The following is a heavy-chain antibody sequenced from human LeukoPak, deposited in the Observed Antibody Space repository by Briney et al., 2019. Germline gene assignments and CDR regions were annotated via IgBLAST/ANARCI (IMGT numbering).Heavy chain of an antibody. CDR2: IKQDGSEK. CDR3: AREGGEGYCSSTSCYLGPGAFDI. J-gene: IGHJ3*02. CDR1: GFTFSSYW. V-gene: IGHV3-7*01. D-gene: IGHD2-2*01. Sequence: PGGSLRLSCAATGFTFSSYWMSWVRQAPGEGLEWVANIKQDGSEKYYVDSVKGRFTISRDNSKNSLYLQMNSLRAEDTAVYYCAREGGEGYCSSTSCYLGPGAFDIWGQGTMVTVSS.